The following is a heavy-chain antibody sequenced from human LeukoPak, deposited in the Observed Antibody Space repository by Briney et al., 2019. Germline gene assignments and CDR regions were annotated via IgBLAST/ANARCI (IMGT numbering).Heavy chain of an antibody. J-gene: IGHJ4*02. CDR2: INHSGST. CDR1: GGSISSYY. Sequence: SETLSLTCTVSGGSISSYYWSWIRQPPGKGLEWIGEINHSGSTNYNPSLKSRVTISVDTSKNQFSLKLSSVTAADTAVYYCARTLYNWNGPFDYWGQGTLVTVSS. D-gene: IGHD1-1*01. V-gene: IGHV4-34*01. CDR3: ARTLYNWNGPFDY.